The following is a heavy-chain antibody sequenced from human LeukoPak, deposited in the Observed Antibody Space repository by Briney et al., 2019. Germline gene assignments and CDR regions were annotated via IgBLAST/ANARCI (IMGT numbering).Heavy chain of an antibody. CDR1: GYTFTNYG. J-gene: IGHJ4*02. V-gene: IGHV1-18*01. D-gene: IGHD6-13*01. Sequence: WASVKVSCKASGYTFTNYGISWVRQAPGQGLEWMGWISGYNGKTNYAQKLQGRVTMTTDTSTSTAYMELRSLRSDDTAVYYCARDTGIAVAGTGDFDYWGQGTLVTVSS. CDR3: ARDTGIAVAGTGDFDY. CDR2: ISGYNGKT.